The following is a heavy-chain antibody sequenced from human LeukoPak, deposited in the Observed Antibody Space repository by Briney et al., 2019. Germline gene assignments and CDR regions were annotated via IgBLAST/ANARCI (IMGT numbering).Heavy chain of an antibody. D-gene: IGHD2-2*01. CDR2: VNPNSGGT. CDR1: GYTFTGYY. CDR3: ARGSVVPAATAGWYFDL. V-gene: IGHV1-2*04. J-gene: IGHJ2*01. Sequence: ASVKVSCKASGYTFTGYYMHWARQAPGQGLEWMGWVNPNSGGTNYAQKFQGWVTMTRDTSISTAYMELSRLRSDDTAVYYCARGSVVPAATAGWYFDLWGRGTLVTVSS.